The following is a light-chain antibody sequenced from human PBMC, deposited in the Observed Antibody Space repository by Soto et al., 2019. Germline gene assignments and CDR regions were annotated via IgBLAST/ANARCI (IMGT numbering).Light chain of an antibody. CDR2: GNS. Sequence: QSVLKQPPSVSGAPGQRVTISCTGSSSNIGAGYDVHWYQQLPGTAPKLLIYGNSNRPSGVPDRFSGSKSGTSASLAITGLQAEDEADYYCQSYDSSLSGYVFGGGTKLTV. CDR3: QSYDSSLSGYV. CDR1: SSNIGAGYD. J-gene: IGLJ3*02. V-gene: IGLV1-40*01.